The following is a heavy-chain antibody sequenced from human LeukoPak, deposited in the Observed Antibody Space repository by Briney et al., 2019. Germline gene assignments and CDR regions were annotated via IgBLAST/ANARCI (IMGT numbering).Heavy chain of an antibody. D-gene: IGHD6-19*01. J-gene: IGHJ4*02. Sequence: PSETLSLTCAVYGGSFSGYYWSWIRQPPGKGLEWRGEINHSRSTNYNPSLKSRVTIPVDASKNQFSLKLSSVTAADTAVYYCARGRSPQWLVPPYFDYWGQGTLVTVSS. CDR2: INHSRST. V-gene: IGHV4-34*01. CDR3: ARGRSPQWLVPPYFDY. CDR1: GGSFSGYY.